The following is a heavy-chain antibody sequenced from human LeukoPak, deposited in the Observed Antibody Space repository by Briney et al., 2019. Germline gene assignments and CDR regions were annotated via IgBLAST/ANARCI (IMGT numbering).Heavy chain of an antibody. Sequence: EGSLRLSCAASGFTFSSYAMSWVRQAPGKGLEWVSAISGSGGSTYYADSVKGRFTISRDNSKNTLYLQMNSLRAEDTAVYYCAKDLSYNYGATKDYWGQGTLVTVSS. V-gene: IGHV3-23*01. D-gene: IGHD1-1*01. J-gene: IGHJ4*02. CDR3: AKDLSYNYGATKDY. CDR1: GFTFSSYA. CDR2: ISGSGGST.